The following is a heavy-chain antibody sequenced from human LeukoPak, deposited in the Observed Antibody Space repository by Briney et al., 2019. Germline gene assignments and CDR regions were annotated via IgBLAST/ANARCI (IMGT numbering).Heavy chain of an antibody. CDR1: GGSISSYY. D-gene: IGHD3-22*01. CDR2: TYYSGST. J-gene: IGHJ4*02. Sequence: SETLSLTCTVSGGSISSYYWSWIRQPPGKGLEWIGYTYYSGSTNYNPSLKSRVTISVDTSKNQFSLKLSSVTAADTAVYYCARGGPYYDSSGYYRGDYFDYWGQGTRVTVSS. CDR3: ARGGPYYDSSGYYRGDYFDY. V-gene: IGHV4-59*01.